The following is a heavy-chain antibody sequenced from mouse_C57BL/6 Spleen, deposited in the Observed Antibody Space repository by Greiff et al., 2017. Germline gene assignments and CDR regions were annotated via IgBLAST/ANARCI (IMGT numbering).Heavy chain of an antibody. CDR3: ARGLSNWDYFDY. CDR2: IDPSDSET. D-gene: IGHD4-1*01. CDR1: GYTFTSYW. J-gene: IGHJ2*01. Sequence: QVQLQQPGAELVRPGSSVKLSCKASGYTFTSYWMHWVKQRPIQGLEWIGNIDPSDSETHYNQKFKDKATLTVDKSSSTAYMQISSLTSEDSAVYYCARGLSNWDYFDYWGQGTTLTVSS. V-gene: IGHV1-52*01.